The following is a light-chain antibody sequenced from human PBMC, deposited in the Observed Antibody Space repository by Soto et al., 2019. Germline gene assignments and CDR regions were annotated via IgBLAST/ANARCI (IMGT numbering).Light chain of an antibody. CDR2: DAS. CDR3: QQYNNWPLT. CDR1: QSVSSS. J-gene: IGKJ4*01. Sequence: EIVLTQSPGTLSLSPGERATLSCRASQSVSSSSLAWYQQRPGQAPRLLIYDASTRATGIPARFSGSGSGTEFTLTSSSLQSDDFAVYYCQQYNNWPLTFGGGTKVDIK. V-gene: IGKV3-15*01.